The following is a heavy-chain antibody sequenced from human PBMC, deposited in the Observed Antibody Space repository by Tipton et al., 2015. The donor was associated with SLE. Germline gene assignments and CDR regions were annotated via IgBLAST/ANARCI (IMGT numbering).Heavy chain of an antibody. CDR1: GYSISSGYY. Sequence: LRLSCAVSGYSISSGYYWGWIRQPPGKGLEWIGSIYHSGSTYYNPSLKSRVTISVDTSKNQFSLKLSSVTAADTAEYYCARDRSIAAAGNYFDYWGQGTLVTVSS. V-gene: IGHV4-38-2*02. CDR2: IYHSGST. J-gene: IGHJ4*02. CDR3: ARDRSIAAAGNYFDY. D-gene: IGHD6-13*01.